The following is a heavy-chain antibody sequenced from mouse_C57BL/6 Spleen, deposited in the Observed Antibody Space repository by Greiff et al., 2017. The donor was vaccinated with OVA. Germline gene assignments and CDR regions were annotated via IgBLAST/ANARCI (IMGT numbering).Heavy chain of an antibody. V-gene: IGHV5-12*01. CDR2: ISNGGGST. D-gene: IGHD2-4*01. CDR1: GFTFSDYY. Sequence: EVQRVESGGGLVQPGGSLKLSCAASGFTFSDYYMYWVRQTPEKRLEWVAYISNGGGSTYYPDTVKGRFTISRDNAKNTLYLQMSRLKSEDTAMYYCARHHDYGAYAMDYWGQGTSVTVSS. CDR3: ARHHDYGAYAMDY. J-gene: IGHJ4*01.